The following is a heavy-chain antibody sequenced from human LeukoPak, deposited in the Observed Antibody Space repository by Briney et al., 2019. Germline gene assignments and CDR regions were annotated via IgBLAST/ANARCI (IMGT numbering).Heavy chain of an antibody. Sequence: PGGSLRLSCAASGFTFNRYAFNWVRQAPGKGLEWVSYISSSSNVIYYTDSVKGRFTISRDNARNLLSLQMNSLRAEDTAVYYCARGDPIYDFWSGGDYWGQGSLVTVSS. D-gene: IGHD3-3*01. V-gene: IGHV3-48*01. CDR3: ARGDPIYDFWSGGDY. J-gene: IGHJ4*02. CDR1: GFTFNRYA. CDR2: ISSSSNVI.